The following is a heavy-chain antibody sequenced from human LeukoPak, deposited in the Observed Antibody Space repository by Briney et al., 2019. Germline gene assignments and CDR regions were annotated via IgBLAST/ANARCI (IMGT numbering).Heavy chain of an antibody. CDR3: ARDHSRGGAFDI. Sequence: ASVKVSCKASGGTFSSYAISWVRQAPGQGLEWMGGIIPIFGTANYAQKFQGRVTITADKSTSTAYMELSSLRSEDTAVYYCARDHSRGGAFDIWGQGTMVTVSS. CDR2: IIPIFGTA. CDR1: GGTFSSYA. V-gene: IGHV1-69*06. J-gene: IGHJ3*02. D-gene: IGHD2-15*01.